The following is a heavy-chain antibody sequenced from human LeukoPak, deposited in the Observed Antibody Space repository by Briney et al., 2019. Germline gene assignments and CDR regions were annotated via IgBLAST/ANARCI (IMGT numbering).Heavy chain of an antibody. J-gene: IGHJ4*02. Sequence: GGSLRLSCAASGFTFSSYGMHWVRQAPGKGLDWVAFIRYDGSIKDYADSVKGRFTISRDNSKNALYLQMNSLRAEDTAIYYCAKVSPINPSGYLDYWGQGTLVTVSS. V-gene: IGHV3-30*02. CDR3: AKVSPINPSGYLDY. CDR1: GFTFSSYG. D-gene: IGHD3-3*01. CDR2: IRYDGSIK.